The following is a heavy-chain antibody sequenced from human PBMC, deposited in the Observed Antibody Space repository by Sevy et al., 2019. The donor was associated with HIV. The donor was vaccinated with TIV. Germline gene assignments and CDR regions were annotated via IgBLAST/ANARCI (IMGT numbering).Heavy chain of an antibody. CDR2: INPNSGGT. D-gene: IGHD2-2*03. CDR3: ASVRVGYCSSTSCRSYYYYGMDV. V-gene: IGHV1-2*02. CDR1: GYTFTGYY. J-gene: IGHJ6*02. Sequence: ASVKVSCKASGYTFTGYYMHWVRQAPGQGLEWMGWINPNSGGTNYAQKFQGRVTMTRDTSISTAYMELSRLRSDDTAGYYCASVRVGYCSSTSCRSYYYYGMDVWGQGTTVTVSS.